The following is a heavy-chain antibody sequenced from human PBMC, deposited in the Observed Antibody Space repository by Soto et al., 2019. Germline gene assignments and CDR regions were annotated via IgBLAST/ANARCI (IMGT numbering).Heavy chain of an antibody. CDR3: ARGRTGIAAAGGRRRRESFDY. Sequence: SQTLSLTCAISGDSVSSNSAAWNWIRQSPSRGLEWLGRTYYRSKWYNDYAVSVKSRITINPDTSKNQFSLQLNSVTPEDTAVYYCARGRTGIAAAGGRRRRESFDYWGQGTLVTVSS. V-gene: IGHV6-1*01. CDR1: GDSVSSNSAA. D-gene: IGHD6-13*01. CDR2: TYYRSKWYN. J-gene: IGHJ4*02.